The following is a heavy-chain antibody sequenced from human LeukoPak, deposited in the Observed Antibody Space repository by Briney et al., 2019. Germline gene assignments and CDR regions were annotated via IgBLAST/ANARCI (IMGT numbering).Heavy chain of an antibody. V-gene: IGHV3-66*01. J-gene: IGHJ4*02. CDR3: ARGMYDYDSSGYYY. CDR2: IYSGGST. D-gene: IGHD3-22*01. Sequence: GGSLRLSCAASGFTLRSNYMRWVRQAPGRGLEWGSVIYSGGSTYYANSAKGRFTISRDNSKNTLYLQMNSLRAEDTAVYYCARGMYDYDSSGYYYWGQGTLVAVSS. CDR1: GFTLRSNY.